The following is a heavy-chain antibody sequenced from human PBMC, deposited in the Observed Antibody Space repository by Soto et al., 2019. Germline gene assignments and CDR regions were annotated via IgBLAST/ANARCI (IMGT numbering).Heavy chain of an antibody. CDR1: GGSFSGYY. D-gene: IGHD3-10*01. V-gene: IGHV4-34*01. J-gene: IGHJ5*02. CDR3: ATTREFQSAGMVRGINWFDP. Sequence: SETLSLTCAVYGGSFSGYYWSWIRQPPGKGLEWIGEINHSGSTNYNPSLKSRVTISVDTSKNQFSLKLSSVTAADTAVYYCATTREFQSAGMVRGINWFDPWGQGTLVTVSS. CDR2: INHSGST.